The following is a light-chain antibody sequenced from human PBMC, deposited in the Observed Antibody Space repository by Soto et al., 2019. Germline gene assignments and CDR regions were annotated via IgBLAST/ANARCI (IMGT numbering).Light chain of an antibody. J-gene: IGKJ2*01. CDR1: QSISNF. CDR2: AAS. CDR3: QQSYNSPRT. V-gene: IGKV1-39*01. Sequence: DIQMTQSPSSLSASVGDRVTITCRASQSISNFLHWYQQKPGKAPKPLIFAASSLQSGVPSRFSGSGSGTDFTLIISNLQPEDFATYYCQQSYNSPRTFGPGTELEIK.